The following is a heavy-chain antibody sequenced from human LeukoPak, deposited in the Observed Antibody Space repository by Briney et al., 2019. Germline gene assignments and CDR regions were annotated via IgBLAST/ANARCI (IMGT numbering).Heavy chain of an antibody. CDR1: GGSFSGYY. V-gene: IGHV4-34*01. CDR2: INHSGST. Sequence: PSETLSLTCAVYGGSFSGYYWSWIRQPPGKGLEWIGEINHSGSTNYNPSLKSRVTISVDTSKNQFSLKLSSVTAADTAVYYCARLSRGGGDYGYWGQGTLVTVSS. D-gene: IGHD4-17*01. J-gene: IGHJ4*02. CDR3: ARLSRGGGDYGY.